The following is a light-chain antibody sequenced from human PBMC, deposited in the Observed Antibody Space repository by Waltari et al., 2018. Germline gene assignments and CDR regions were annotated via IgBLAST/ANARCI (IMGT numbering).Light chain of an antibody. CDR3: QHYKNLPVS. V-gene: IGKV3-20*01. Sequence: IVLTQSPGTLSLSPGERATLSCRASQRVSIYLAWYQQKPGQAPRLRIYHTSTRATGIPDRFSGSGSGTDFSLTISGLEPEDFAVYYCQHYKNLPVSFGQGTRVEIK. J-gene: IGKJ1*01. CDR1: QRVSIY. CDR2: HTS.